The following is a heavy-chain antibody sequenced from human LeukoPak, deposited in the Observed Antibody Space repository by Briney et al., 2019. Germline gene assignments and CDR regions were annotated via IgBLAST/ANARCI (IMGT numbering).Heavy chain of an antibody. V-gene: IGHV4-39*01. D-gene: IGHD3-10*01. J-gene: IGHJ4*02. Sequence: PSETLSLTCTASGGSISSSSYYWGWIRQPPGKGLEWIGSIYYSGSTYYNPSLKSRVTISVDTSKNQFSLKLSSVTAADTAVYYCASTRYYGSGSYRYGLYFDYWGQGTLVTVSS. CDR1: GGSISSSSYY. CDR3: ASTRYYGSGSYRYGLYFDY. CDR2: IYYSGST.